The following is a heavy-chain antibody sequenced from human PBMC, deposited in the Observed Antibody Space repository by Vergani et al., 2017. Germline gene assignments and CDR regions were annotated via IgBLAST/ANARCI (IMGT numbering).Heavy chain of an antibody. V-gene: IGHV5-51*01. CDR2: IYPADSDT. CDR1: EYSFGNYW. CDR3: ARHTTYTDS. Sequence: EVELVQSGPEMRKPGESLKISCKGSEYSFGNYWIGWVRQMPGKGLEWIGIIYPADSDTRYSPSFQGQVTISADKSISTAFLQWDSLKASDTALYYCARHTTYTDSWGQGTLVTVSS. D-gene: IGHD1-1*01. J-gene: IGHJ4*02.